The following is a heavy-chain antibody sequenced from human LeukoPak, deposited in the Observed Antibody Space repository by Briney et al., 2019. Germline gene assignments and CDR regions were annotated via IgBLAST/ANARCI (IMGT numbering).Heavy chain of an antibody. CDR3: TRGVAISTSGWYDTFDY. CDR1: GFTFRDYA. D-gene: IGHD6-19*01. V-gene: IGHV3-64*02. CDR2: ISTDGSRI. J-gene: IGHJ4*02. Sequence: GGSLRLSCAASGFTFRDYAIYWVRQAPGKGLEYVSVISTDGSRIYYADSVKGRFTISRDNSKNTLYLQMGSLRADDMAVYYCTRGVAISTSGWYDTFDYWGQGALVTVSS.